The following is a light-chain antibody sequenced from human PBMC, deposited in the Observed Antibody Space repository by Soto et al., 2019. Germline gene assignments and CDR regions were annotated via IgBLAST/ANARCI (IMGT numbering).Light chain of an antibody. J-gene: IGKJ1*01. Sequence: EIVMTQSPATLSVSPGERATLSCSASQSFNSIYLAWYQQKPGQAPRLLIYGASNRATGIPDRISGSGSGTDFTLTISRLEPEDFAVYYCQQYGSSPWTFGQGTKVDNK. V-gene: IGKV3-20*01. CDR1: QSFNSIY. CDR3: QQYGSSPWT. CDR2: GAS.